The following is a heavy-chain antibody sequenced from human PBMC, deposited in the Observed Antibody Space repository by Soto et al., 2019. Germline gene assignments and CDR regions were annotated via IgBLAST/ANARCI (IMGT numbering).Heavy chain of an antibody. CDR2: IHPSNGGT. J-gene: IGHJ4*02. V-gene: IGHV1-2*04. D-gene: IGHD2-15*01. Sequence: QVHLVQSGAEVKKPGASVKVSCKASGYSFTGNSIHWVRQAPGQRLEWMGWIHPSNGGTHYAQKFQGWVTMTRDPSTRTAYMDLSMLSADYTGVYYFALESSRVVYLGQGSLVIVSS. CDR1: GYSFTGNS. CDR3: ALESSRVVY.